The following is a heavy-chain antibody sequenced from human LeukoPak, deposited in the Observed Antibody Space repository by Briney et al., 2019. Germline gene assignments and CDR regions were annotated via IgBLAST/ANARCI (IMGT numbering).Heavy chain of an antibody. CDR2: IYYSGST. Sequence: PSETLSLTCTVSGGSISSHYWSWIRQPPGKGLEGIGYIYYSGSTNYNPSLKSRVTISVDTSTNQFSLKLSSVTAADTAVYYCARDRSYCSSTSCYRHYYYMDVWGKGTTVTVSS. V-gene: IGHV4-59*11. J-gene: IGHJ6*03. CDR1: GGSISSHY. CDR3: ARDRSYCSSTSCYRHYYYMDV. D-gene: IGHD2-2*01.